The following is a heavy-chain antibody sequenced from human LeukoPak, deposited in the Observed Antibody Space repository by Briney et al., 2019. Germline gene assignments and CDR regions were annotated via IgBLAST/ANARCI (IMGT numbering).Heavy chain of an antibody. V-gene: IGHV1-18*01. CDR2: LSGYTGNT. Sequence: ASVKVSCKASGYTFPSYGISWVRPAPGQGLEWMGWLSGYTGNTNYAQKLRGRVTMTTDTSTSTAYMELRSLRSDDTAVYYCAREGHCSSTVCYDPYNWFDPWGQGTLVTVSS. J-gene: IGHJ5*02. CDR1: GYTFPSYG. CDR3: AREGHCSSTVCYDPYNWFDP. D-gene: IGHD2-2*01.